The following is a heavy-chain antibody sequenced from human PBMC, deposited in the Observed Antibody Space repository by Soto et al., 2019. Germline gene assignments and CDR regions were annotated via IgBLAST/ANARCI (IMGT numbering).Heavy chain of an antibody. CDR1: GGSISSGGYY. J-gene: IGHJ3*02. V-gene: IGHV4-31*03. CDR3: ARERGSRQQTISFDI. D-gene: IGHD3-3*01. Sequence: QVQLQESGPGLVKPSQTLSLTCTVSGGSISSGGYYWSWIRQHPGKGLEWIGYIYYSGSTYYNPSLKSRVTISVDTSKNQFSLKLSSVTAADTAEYYCARERGSRQQTISFDIWGQGTMVTVSS. CDR2: IYYSGST.